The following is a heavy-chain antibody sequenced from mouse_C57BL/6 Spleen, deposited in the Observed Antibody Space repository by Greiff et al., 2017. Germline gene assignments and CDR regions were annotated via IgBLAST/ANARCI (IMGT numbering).Heavy chain of an antibody. CDR3: ARAGDGYTFLDY. CDR1: GYAFSSYW. Sequence: VQLQQSGAELVKPGASVKISCKASGYAFSSYWMNWVKQRPGKGLEWIGQIYPGDGDTNYNGKVKGKATMAADKSSSTAYMQLSSLTAEDSAVYFCARAGDGYTFLDYWGQGTTLTVSS. D-gene: IGHD2-3*01. CDR2: IYPGDGDT. J-gene: IGHJ2*01. V-gene: IGHV1-80*01.